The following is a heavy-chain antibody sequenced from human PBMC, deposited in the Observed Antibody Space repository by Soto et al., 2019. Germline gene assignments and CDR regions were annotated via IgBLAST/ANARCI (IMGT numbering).Heavy chain of an antibody. J-gene: IGHJ5*02. Sequence: QVQLQESGPGLVKPSQTLSLTCTVSGGSISSGDYYWSWIRQPPGKGLEWIGYIYYSGSTYYNPYLQGRVTISVDTSKIQFSLKLSSVTAADTAVYYCARERPDGSRLDPWGQGTLVTVSS. CDR1: GGSISSGDYY. CDR3: ARERPDGSRLDP. CDR2: IYYSGST. V-gene: IGHV4-30-4*01. D-gene: IGHD6-13*01.